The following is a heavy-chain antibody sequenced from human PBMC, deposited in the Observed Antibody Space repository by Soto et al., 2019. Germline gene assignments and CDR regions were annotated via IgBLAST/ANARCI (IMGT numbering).Heavy chain of an antibody. V-gene: IGHV4-31*03. CDR1: GGSISSGGYY. Sequence: SETLSLTCTVSGGSISSGGYYWSWIRQHPGKGLEWIGYIYYSGSTYYNPSLKSRVTISVDTSKNQFSLKLSSVTAADTAVYYCARVEYYGSGSYYNAGNNWFDPWGQGTLVTVSS. J-gene: IGHJ5*02. CDR3: ARVEYYGSGSYYNAGNNWFDP. CDR2: IYYSGST. D-gene: IGHD3-10*01.